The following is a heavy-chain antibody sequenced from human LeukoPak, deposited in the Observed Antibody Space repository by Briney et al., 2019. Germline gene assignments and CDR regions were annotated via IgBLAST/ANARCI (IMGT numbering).Heavy chain of an antibody. CDR1: GGSLSSSSYY. V-gene: IGHV4-61*02. J-gene: IGHJ6*02. Sequence: PSQTLSLTCTVSGGSLSSSSYYWSWIRQPAGKGLEWIGRIYTSGSTNYNPSLKSRVTISVDTSKNQFSLKLSSVTAADTAVYYCARERQDYGDPYYYGMDVWGQGTTVTVSS. D-gene: IGHD4-17*01. CDR3: ARERQDYGDPYYYGMDV. CDR2: IYTSGST.